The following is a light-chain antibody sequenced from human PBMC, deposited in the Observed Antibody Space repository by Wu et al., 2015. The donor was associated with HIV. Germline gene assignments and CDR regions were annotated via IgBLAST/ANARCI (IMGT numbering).Light chain of an antibody. J-gene: IGKJ5*01. CDR2: DAS. V-gene: IGKV1-13*02. CDR1: QDIFTY. Sequence: IQLTQSPSSLSASIGDGVNITCRASQDIFTYLAWYQQTPGKAPRVLIYDASTLQSGVSSRFSGSGSGADFTLTISGLQREDFAVYFCQQLNSLPLTFGQGSRLEI. CDR3: QQLNSLPLT.